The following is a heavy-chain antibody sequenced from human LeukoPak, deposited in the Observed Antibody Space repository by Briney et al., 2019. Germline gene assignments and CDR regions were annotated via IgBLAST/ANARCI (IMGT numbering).Heavy chain of an antibody. Sequence: PSETLSLTCTVSGGSISSYYWSWIRQPPGKGQQRIGYIYYSGSTNYNPSLKSRVTISVDTSKNQFSLKLSSVTAADTAVYYCARRATNYYGSGSSFDYWGQGTLVTVSS. J-gene: IGHJ4*02. CDR2: IYYSGST. D-gene: IGHD3-10*01. CDR3: ARRATNYYGSGSSFDY. V-gene: IGHV4-59*08. CDR1: GGSISSYY.